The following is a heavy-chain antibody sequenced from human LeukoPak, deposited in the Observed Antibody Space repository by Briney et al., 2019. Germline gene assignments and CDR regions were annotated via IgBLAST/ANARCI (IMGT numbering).Heavy chain of an antibody. Sequence: AGGSLRLSCAASGFTLSSYAMSWVRQAPGKGLEWVSAISGSGGSTYYADSVKGRFTISRDNSKNTLYLQMNSLRAEDTAVYYCAKDPDDYGDLAPTYYFDYWGQGTLVTVSS. CDR2: ISGSGGST. CDR3: AKDPDDYGDLAPTYYFDY. J-gene: IGHJ4*02. V-gene: IGHV3-23*01. D-gene: IGHD4-17*01. CDR1: GFTLSSYA.